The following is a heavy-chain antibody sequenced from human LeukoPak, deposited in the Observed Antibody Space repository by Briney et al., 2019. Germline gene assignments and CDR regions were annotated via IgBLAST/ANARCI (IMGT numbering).Heavy chain of an antibody. CDR1: GFTFSSYW. J-gene: IGHJ4*02. CDR3: ATAGQWRFDS. CDR2: LSPDGGTI. Sequence: GGSLRLSCVVSGFTFSSYWMHWVRQAPGKGLVWVSRLSPDGGTIDYSDSVRGRFTISRDNAKDTLYLQMNSLRADDTAVYYCATAGQWRFDSWGLGTLVTVSS. V-gene: IGHV3-74*01. D-gene: IGHD6-19*01.